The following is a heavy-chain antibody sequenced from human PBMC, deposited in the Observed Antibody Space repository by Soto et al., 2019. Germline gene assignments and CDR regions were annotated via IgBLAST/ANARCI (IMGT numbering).Heavy chain of an antibody. J-gene: IGHJ4*02. CDR2: ISYDGSNK. V-gene: IGHV3-30*18. D-gene: IGHD3-10*01. CDR1: GFTFSSYG. Sequence: GGSLRLSCAASGFTFSSYGMHWVRQAPGKGLEWVAVISYDGSNKYYADSVKGRFTVSRDNSKNMLKLQMNSLRAEDTAVYYCAKDREWFGELLWGAYFDYWGQGTLVTVSS. CDR3: AKDREWFGELLWGAYFDY.